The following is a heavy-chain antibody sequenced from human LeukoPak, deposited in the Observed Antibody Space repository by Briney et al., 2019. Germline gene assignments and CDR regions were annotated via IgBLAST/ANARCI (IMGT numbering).Heavy chain of an antibody. CDR1: GFTFSSYS. Sequence: PGGSLRLSCAASGFTFSSYSMNWVRQAPGKGLEWVAFIRYDGSNKYYADSVKGRFTISRDNSKNTLYLQMNSLRAEDTAVYYCAKGTDYGDFLDVWGKGTTVTVSS. CDR2: IRYDGSNK. V-gene: IGHV3-30*02. D-gene: IGHD4-17*01. J-gene: IGHJ6*04. CDR3: AKGTDYGDFLDV.